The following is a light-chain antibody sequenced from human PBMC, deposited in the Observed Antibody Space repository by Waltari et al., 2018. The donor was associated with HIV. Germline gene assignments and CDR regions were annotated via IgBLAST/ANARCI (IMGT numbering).Light chain of an antibody. V-gene: IGKV1-5*03. J-gene: IGKJ3*01. CDR1: QNISGW. CDR2: RAS. Sequence: DIRMTQSPSTLSASVGDRVTLPCRASQNISGWLAWYQQRPGKAPRLLIHRASNLEFGVSPRFSGGGSGTEFSLTIAGLQPDDFATYYCQQYSVDFYTFGQGTKV. CDR3: QQYSVDFYT.